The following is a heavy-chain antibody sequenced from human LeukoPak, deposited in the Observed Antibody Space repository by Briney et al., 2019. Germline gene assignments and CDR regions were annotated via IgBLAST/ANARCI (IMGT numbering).Heavy chain of an antibody. CDR2: TYYRSKGYN. CDR3: ARAQAYSGRIFDY. D-gene: IGHD1-26*01. J-gene: IGHJ4*02. V-gene: IGHV6-1*01. Sequence: SQTLSLTCAISGDSVSSNSAAWDWIRQSPSRGLEWLGRTYYRSKGYNEYVVSVKSRITINPDTSKNQFTLQLNSVTPEDTAVYYCARAQAYSGRIFDYWGQGTLVTVSS. CDR1: GDSVSSNSAA.